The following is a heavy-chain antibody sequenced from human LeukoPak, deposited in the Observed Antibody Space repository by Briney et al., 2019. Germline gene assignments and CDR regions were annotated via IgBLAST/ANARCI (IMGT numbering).Heavy chain of an antibody. CDR3: ASSPGAGRYFDWSLPGYAFDI. CDR2: IHHSGST. CDR1: GGALRGFF. J-gene: IGHJ3*02. Sequence: SENLSLTCAGYGGALRGFFLGWIPQAPGEGLEWIGGIHHSGSTNYNPSLKSRVTISVDTSKNQFSLKLSSVTAADTAVYYCASSPGAGRYFDWSLPGYAFDIWGQGTMVTVSS. V-gene: IGHV4-34*01. D-gene: IGHD3-9*01.